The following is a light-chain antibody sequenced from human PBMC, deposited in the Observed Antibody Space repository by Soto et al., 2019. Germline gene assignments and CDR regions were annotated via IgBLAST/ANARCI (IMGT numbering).Light chain of an antibody. J-gene: IGLJ1*01. Sequence: HSVLTQTASVCGSPGQSVTISCTGTISDVGGYNYVSWYQQHPGKAPKLMIYEVSNRPSGVPDRFSGSKSGNTASLTVSGLQAEDEADYYCSSYAGSSNVFGTGTKVTVL. V-gene: IGLV2-8*01. CDR2: EVS. CDR1: ISDVGGYNY. CDR3: SSYAGSSNV.